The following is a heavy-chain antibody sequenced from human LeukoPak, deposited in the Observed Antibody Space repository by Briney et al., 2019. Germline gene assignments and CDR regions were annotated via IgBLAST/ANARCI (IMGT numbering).Heavy chain of an antibody. V-gene: IGHV4-4*07. CDR1: AGSISAYN. D-gene: IGHD5-24*01. Sequence: SETLSLNCTVAAGSISAYNWTWIRQPAGQGLEGIGRISPSRRTYYLPSVDSRVTISFDASNHQFSLKVASLTAADTAVYYCARGTDMTPITGYYCFVYWRQATMVSVP. CDR2: ISPSRRT. CDR3: ARGTDMTPITGYYCFVY. J-gene: IGHJ4*02.